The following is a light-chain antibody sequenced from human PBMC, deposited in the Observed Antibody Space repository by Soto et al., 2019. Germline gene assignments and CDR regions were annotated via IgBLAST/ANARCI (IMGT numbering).Light chain of an antibody. CDR2: QAS. CDR1: QTIGIW. J-gene: IGKJ1*01. Sequence: DIQMTQSPSTLSASVGDRVTITCRASQTIGIWLAWYQQKPGKAPQVLIYQASTLQSGVPSRFSGSGSGTEFTLTINSLQPDDFATYYCQQYYTSSWTFGQGTKVEI. V-gene: IGKV1-5*03. CDR3: QQYYTSSWT.